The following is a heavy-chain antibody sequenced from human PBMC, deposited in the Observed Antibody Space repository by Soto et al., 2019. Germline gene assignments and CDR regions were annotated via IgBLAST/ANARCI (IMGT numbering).Heavy chain of an antibody. J-gene: IGHJ4*02. D-gene: IGHD4-17*01. CDR2: ISWDGGST. CDR3: AKDLGYGGNYGLDY. CDR1: GFTFDDYA. V-gene: IGHV3-43D*04. Sequence: GGSLRLSCAASGFTFDDYAMHWVRQAPGKGLEWVSLISWDGGSTYYADSVKGRFTISRDNSKNSLYLQMNSLRAEDTALYYCAKDLGYGGNYGLDYWGQGPLVTVYS.